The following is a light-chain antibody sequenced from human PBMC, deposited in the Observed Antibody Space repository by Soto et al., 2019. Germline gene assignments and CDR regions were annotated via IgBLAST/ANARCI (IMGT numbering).Light chain of an antibody. J-gene: IGLJ3*02. CDR1: SSDVGGYNY. V-gene: IGLV2-8*01. Sequence: QSALTQPPCASGSPGQSVTISCTGTSSDVGGYNYVSWYQQHPGKAPKLMIYEVTKRPSGVPDRFSGSKSGNTASLTVSGLQAEDEADYYCSSYAGSNNWVFGGGTKVTVL. CDR3: SSYAGSNNWV. CDR2: EVT.